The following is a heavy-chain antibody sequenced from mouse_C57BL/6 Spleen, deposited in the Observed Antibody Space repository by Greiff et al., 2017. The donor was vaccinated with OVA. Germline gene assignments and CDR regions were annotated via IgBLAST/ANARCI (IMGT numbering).Heavy chain of an antibody. CDR2: IYPGDGDT. CDR1: GYAFSSSW. V-gene: IGHV1-82*01. D-gene: IGHD1-1*01. Sequence: VQVVESGPELVKPGASVKISCKASGYAFSSSWMNWVKQRPGKGLEWIGRIYPGDGDTNYNGKFKGKATLTADKSSSTAYMQLSSLTSEDSAVYFCAREEEVFIMGYWGQGTTLTVSS. J-gene: IGHJ2*01. CDR3: AREEEVFIMGY.